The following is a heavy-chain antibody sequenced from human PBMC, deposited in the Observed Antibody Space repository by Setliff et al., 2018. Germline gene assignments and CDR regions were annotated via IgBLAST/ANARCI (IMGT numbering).Heavy chain of an antibody. V-gene: IGHV1-69*05. CDR3: ATSPYSDTSTYSSNFFDY. CDR2: IIPIFATT. Sequence: SVKVSCKASGGTFSSYTITWMRQAPGQGLEWMGQIIPIFATTDYAQKFQGRVTITTDDSTSTAYMALSSLRSEDTAVYYCATSPYSDTSTYSSNFFDYWGQGTLVTVSS. J-gene: IGHJ4*02. D-gene: IGHD3-22*01. CDR1: GGTFSSYT.